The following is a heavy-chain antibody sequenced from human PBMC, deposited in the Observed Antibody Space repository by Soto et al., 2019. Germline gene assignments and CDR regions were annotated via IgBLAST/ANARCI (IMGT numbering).Heavy chain of an antibody. CDR1: GGSISSGGYY. CDR3: ARDLVVTDPGYFDY. CDR2: IYYSGST. V-gene: IGHV4-31*03. Sequence: PSETLSLTCTVSGGSISSGGYYWMWIRHHPGKGLEWIGYIYYSGSTYYNPSLKSRVTISVDTSKNQFSLKLSSVTAADTAVYYCARDLVVTDPGYFDYWGQGTLVTVSS. D-gene: IGHD2-21*02. J-gene: IGHJ4*02.